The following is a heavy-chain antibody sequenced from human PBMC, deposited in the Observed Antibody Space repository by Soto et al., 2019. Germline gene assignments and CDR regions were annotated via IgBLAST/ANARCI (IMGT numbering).Heavy chain of an antibody. D-gene: IGHD3-16*02. CDR2: INADGSIR. CDR3: AGEGPSYYWWSDHHNYYYYMDV. J-gene: IGHJ6*03. Sequence: PGGSLRLSCAASGLTFSSYWMNWVRQAPGKGLVWVSRINADGSIRSYADSVKGRLTISRDNAKNTLYLQMNSLRAEDTAVYYWAGEGPSYYWWSDHHNYYYYMDVWGKGTTVTVSS. V-gene: IGHV3-74*01. CDR1: GLTFSSYW.